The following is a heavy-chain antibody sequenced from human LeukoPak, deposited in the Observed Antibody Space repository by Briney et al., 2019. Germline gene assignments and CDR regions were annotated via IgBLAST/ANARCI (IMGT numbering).Heavy chain of an antibody. CDR1: GGTFSSYA. J-gene: IGHJ3*02. CDR3: ARGVGRSSWYYHIGDHDAFDI. Sequence: ASVKVSCKASGGTFSSYAISWVRQAPGQGLEWMGWISAYNGNTNYAQKLQGRVTMTTDTSTSTAYMELRSLRSDDTAVYYCARGVGRSSWYYHIGDHDAFDIWGQGTMVTVSS. V-gene: IGHV1-18*01. CDR2: ISAYNGNT. D-gene: IGHD6-13*01.